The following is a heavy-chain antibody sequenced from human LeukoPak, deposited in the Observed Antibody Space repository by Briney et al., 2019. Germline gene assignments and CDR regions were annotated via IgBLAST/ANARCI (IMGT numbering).Heavy chain of an antibody. CDR3: ARGFGATTWPSILYYYYYGMDV. J-gene: IGHJ6*02. D-gene: IGHD1-26*01. V-gene: IGHV1-8*01. Sequence: ASVTVSCKASGYTFTSYDINWVRQATGQGLEWMGWMNPNSGNTGYAQKFQGRVTMTRNTSISTAYMELSSLRSEDTAVYYCARGFGATTWPSILYYYYYGMDVWGQGTTVTVSS. CDR2: MNPNSGNT. CDR1: GYTFTSYD.